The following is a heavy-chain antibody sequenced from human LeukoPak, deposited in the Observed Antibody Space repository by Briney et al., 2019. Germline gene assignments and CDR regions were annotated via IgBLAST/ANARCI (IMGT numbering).Heavy chain of an antibody. V-gene: IGHV5-51*01. CDR2: ILPGDSDT. Sequence: GESLKISCKGSGYSFSNYWIGWVRQMPGKGLEWVGIILPGDSDTRYSPSFQGQVTMSADKSISTAYLQWSSLKAADTAMSYCARQYYDILTDPNYFDSWGQGTLVTVSS. CDR3: ARQYYDILTDPNYFDS. J-gene: IGHJ4*02. D-gene: IGHD3-9*01. CDR1: GYSFSNYW.